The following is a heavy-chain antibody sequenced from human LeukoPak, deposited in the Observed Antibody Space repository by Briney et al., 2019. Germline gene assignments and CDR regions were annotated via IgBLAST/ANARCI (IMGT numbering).Heavy chain of an antibody. V-gene: IGHV1-46*01. CDR3: ARDSEYSSWGAPDY. CDR1: GYTFTSCY. CDR2: INPSDGST. J-gene: IGHJ4*02. D-gene: IGHD6-6*01. Sequence: ASVKVSCKASGYTFTSCYMHWVRQAPGQGLEWMGIINPSDGSTSYEQKFQGRVTMTRDMSTSTVYMELSSLRSEDTAVYYCARDSEYSSWGAPDYWGQGTLVTVSS.